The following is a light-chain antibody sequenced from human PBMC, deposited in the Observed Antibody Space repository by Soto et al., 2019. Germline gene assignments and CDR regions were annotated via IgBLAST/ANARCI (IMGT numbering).Light chain of an antibody. CDR1: QSVSSN. CDR3: QQDNNWPPWT. Sequence: EIVMTQSPATLSVSPGERATLSCRASQSVSSNLAWYQQKPGQAPRLLIYGASTRATGIPARFSGSGSGTDFTLTIISLQSEDFAVYYCQQDNNWPPWTFGQWTKVEIK. V-gene: IGKV3-15*01. J-gene: IGKJ1*01. CDR2: GAS.